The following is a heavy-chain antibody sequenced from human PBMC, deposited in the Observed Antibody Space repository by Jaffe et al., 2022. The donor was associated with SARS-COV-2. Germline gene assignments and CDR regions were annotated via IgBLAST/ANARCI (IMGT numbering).Heavy chain of an antibody. Sequence: QVQLVESGGGVVQPGRSLRLSCAASGFTFSSYGMHWVRQAPGKGLEWVAVIWYDGSNKYYADSVKGRFTISRDNSKNTLYLQMNSLRAEDTAVYYCARDSLDIVVVVAATRGARDWYGMDVWGQGTTVTVSS. V-gene: IGHV3-33*01. D-gene: IGHD2-15*01. CDR2: IWYDGSNK. CDR1: GFTFSSYG. J-gene: IGHJ6*02. CDR3: ARDSLDIVVVVAATRGARDWYGMDV.